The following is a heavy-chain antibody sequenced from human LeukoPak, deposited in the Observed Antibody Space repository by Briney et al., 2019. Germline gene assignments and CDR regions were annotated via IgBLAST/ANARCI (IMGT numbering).Heavy chain of an antibody. D-gene: IGHD3-10*01. CDR2: IYYSGST. CDR3: ARDQGYYGSGSYYHV. V-gene: IGHV4-59*01. J-gene: IGHJ4*02. Sequence: SETLSLTCTVSGGSISNFHWSWIRQPPGKGLEWIGYIYYSGSTNYNPSLKSRVTISVDTSKNQFSLKLSSVTAADTAMYYCARDQGYYGSGSYYHVWGQGILVTVSS. CDR1: GGSISNFH.